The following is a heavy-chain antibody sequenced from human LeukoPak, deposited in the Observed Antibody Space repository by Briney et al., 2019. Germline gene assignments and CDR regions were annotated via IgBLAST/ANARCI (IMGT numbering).Heavy chain of an antibody. Sequence: HGESLKISCKGSGYSFTSYWIGWVRQMPGKGLEWMGIIHPGGSETRYSPSFQGQVTISADKSISTAYLQWSSLKASDTAMYYCARLKATIRRFYYYGMDLWGQGTTVTVSS. CDR3: ARLKATIRRFYYYGMDL. CDR1: GYSFTSYW. V-gene: IGHV5-51*01. CDR2: IHPGGSET. J-gene: IGHJ6*02. D-gene: IGHD5-12*01.